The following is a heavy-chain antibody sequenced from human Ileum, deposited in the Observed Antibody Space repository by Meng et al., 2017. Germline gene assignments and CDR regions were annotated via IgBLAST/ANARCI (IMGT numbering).Heavy chain of an antibody. D-gene: IGHD2-15*01. Sequence: QEQLQEPGPGLVEPSGTLSLTCTVSGGSISSSFYWSWVRQSPGKGLEWIGQIYLAGSPNYNPSLESRVTISVDKSKNQFSLRLTSVTAADTAIFYCVRHGGKYFDSWGQGTLVTVSS. CDR3: VRHGGKYFDS. CDR2: IYLAGSP. V-gene: IGHV4-4*02. J-gene: IGHJ4*02. CDR1: GGSISSSFY.